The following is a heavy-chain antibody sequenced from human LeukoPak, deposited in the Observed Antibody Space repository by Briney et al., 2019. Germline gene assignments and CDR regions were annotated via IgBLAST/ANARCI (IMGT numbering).Heavy chain of an antibody. CDR1: GYTLTELS. CDR2: FDPEDGET. D-gene: IGHD3-22*01. J-gene: IGHJ3*02. Sequence: GASVKVSCKVSGYTLTELSMHWVRQAPGKELEWMGGFDPEDGETIYAQKFQGRVTMTEDTSTDTAYMELSSLRSEDTAVYYCATDLYDSSGYGAFDIWGQGTMVTVSS. V-gene: IGHV1-24*01. CDR3: ATDLYDSSGYGAFDI.